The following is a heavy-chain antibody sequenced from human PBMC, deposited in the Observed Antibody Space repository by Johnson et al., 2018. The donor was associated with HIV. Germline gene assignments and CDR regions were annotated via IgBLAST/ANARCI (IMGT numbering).Heavy chain of an antibody. CDR3: ASTSSGWFYAFDI. CDR1: GFTFRSYA. CDR2: ITYDGRNK. J-gene: IGHJ3*02. Sequence: QVQLVESGGGVMQPGKSLRLSCEASGFTFRSYAMHWVRQAPGKGLEWVAVITYDGRNKYYADSVKGRFTISRDNSKNTLYLQMNSLRAEDTAVYYCASTSSGWFYAFDIWGQGTMVTVAS. D-gene: IGHD6-19*01. V-gene: IGHV3-30*04.